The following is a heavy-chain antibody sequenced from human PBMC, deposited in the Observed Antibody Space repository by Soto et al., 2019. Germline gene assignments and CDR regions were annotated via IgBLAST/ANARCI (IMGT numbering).Heavy chain of an antibody. J-gene: IGHJ4*02. Sequence: EVQLVESGGGLVQPGGSLKLSCAASGFTFSGSAMHWVRQASRKGLEWVGRIRSKANSYATAYAASVKGRFTISRDDSKNTGYLQMISLKTEDTAVYYCTQPTSPDLGYWGQGPVVTVSS. CDR2: IRSKANSYAT. D-gene: IGHD2-2*01. CDR1: GFTFSGSA. V-gene: IGHV3-73*01. CDR3: TQPTSPDLGY.